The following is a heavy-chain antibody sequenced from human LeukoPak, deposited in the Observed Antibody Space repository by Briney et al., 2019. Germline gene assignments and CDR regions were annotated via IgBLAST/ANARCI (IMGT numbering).Heavy chain of an antibody. CDR2: ISYDGSNK. V-gene: IGHV3-30*18. D-gene: IGHD1-26*01. CDR3: AKLVGATTWGDY. CDR1: GFTFSSYD. J-gene: IGHJ4*02. Sequence: GGSLRLSCAASGFTFSSYDMSWVRQAPGKGLEWVAVISYDGSNKYYADSVKGRFTISRDNSKNTLYLQMNSLRAEDTAVYYCAKLVGATTWGDYWGQGTLVTVSS.